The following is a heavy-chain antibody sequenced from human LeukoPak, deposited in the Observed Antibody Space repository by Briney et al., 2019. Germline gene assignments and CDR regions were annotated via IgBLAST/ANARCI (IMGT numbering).Heavy chain of an antibody. V-gene: IGHV3-11*01. CDR1: GFTFSDYY. J-gene: IGHJ4*02. D-gene: IGHD3-10*01. Sequence: GGSLRLSCAASGFTFSDYYMSWIRQAPGKGLEWVSYISSSGSTIYYADSVKGRFTISRDNAKNSLYLQMNSLKTEDTAVYYCTTVGLWFGELYCIDYWGQGTLVTVSS. CDR3: TTVGLWFGELYCIDY. CDR2: ISSSGSTI.